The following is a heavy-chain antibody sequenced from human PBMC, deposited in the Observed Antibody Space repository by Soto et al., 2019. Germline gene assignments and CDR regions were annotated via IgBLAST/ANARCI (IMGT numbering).Heavy chain of an antibody. Sequence: RSLTCTVSGGSISSSSYYWGWIRQPPGKGLEWIGSIYYSGSTYYNPSLKSRVTISVDTSKNQFSLKLSSVTAADTAVYYCARRIAADKYYYYYAMDVWGQGTTVTVS. CDR3: ARRIAADKYYYYYAMDV. V-gene: IGHV4-39*01. CDR2: IYYSGST. J-gene: IGHJ6*02. D-gene: IGHD6-13*01. CDR1: GGSISSSSYY.